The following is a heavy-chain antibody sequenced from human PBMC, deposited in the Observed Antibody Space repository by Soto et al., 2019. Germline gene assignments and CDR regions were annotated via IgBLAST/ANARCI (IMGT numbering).Heavy chain of an antibody. D-gene: IGHD2-2*03. CDR1: GFTFSSYG. V-gene: IGHV3-33*01. Sequence: PGWSLRLSCAASGFTFSSYGMHWVRQAPGKGLEWVAIIWYGGGNEYYADSVKGRFTISRDNSKNTLYLQMNSLRAEDTAVYYCARASFQMDSFDRWGQGTLVTVS. CDR3: ARASFQMDSFDR. J-gene: IGHJ5*02. CDR2: IWYGGGNE.